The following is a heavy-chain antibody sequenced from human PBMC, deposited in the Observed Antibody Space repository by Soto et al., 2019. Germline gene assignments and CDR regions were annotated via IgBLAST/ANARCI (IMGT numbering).Heavy chain of an antibody. V-gene: IGHV3-23*01. D-gene: IGHD6-13*01. CDR3: ARRSSSWYFDY. CDR2: ISGSGDST. Sequence: EVQLLESGGGLVQPGGSLRLPCAASGFTFSSYAMNWVRQAPGKGLEWVSVISGSGDSTYYADSVKGRFTISRDNSKNTLYLQMNSLRAEDTAVYYCARRSSSWYFDYWGQGTLVTVSS. J-gene: IGHJ4*02. CDR1: GFTFSSYA.